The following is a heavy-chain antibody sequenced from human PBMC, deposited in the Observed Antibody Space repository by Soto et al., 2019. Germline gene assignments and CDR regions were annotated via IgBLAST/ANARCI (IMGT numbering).Heavy chain of an antibody. CDR2: ISSSGSM. Sequence: GGSLRLSCVASGFTFSSYSMNWVRQVPGKGLEWVSSISSSGSMWYADSVKGRFTISRENAENSLYLQMSSLRVEDTALYFCARDLTVGTTGWFDPWGQGALVTVSS. J-gene: IGHJ5*02. CDR3: ARDLTVGTTGWFDP. V-gene: IGHV3-21*01. CDR1: GFTFSSYS. D-gene: IGHD1-1*01.